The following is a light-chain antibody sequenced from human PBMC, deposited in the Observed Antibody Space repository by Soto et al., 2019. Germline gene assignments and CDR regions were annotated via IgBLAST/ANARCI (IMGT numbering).Light chain of an antibody. V-gene: IGLV2-8*01. CDR3: SSYVGSNNFV. J-gene: IGLJ1*01. Sequence: QSALTQPPSASGSPGQSVTISCTGSSSDVGIYNYVSWYQHHPGKAPKLIIYEVTKRPSGVPDRFSGSRSRNTATLTVSGLQGEDEADYYCSSYVGSNNFVFGAGTKLTVL. CDR2: EVT. CDR1: SSDVGIYNY.